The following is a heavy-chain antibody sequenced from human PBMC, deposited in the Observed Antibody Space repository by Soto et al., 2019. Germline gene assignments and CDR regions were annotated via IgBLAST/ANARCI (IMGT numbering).Heavy chain of an antibody. CDR2: IDPSDSYT. CDR1: GYSFTSYW. Sequence: PGESLKISCKGSGYSFTSYWISWVRQMPGKGLEWMGRIDPSDSYTNYSPSFQGHVTISADKSISTAYLQWISLKASDTAMYYDTRRRTVRAPNWFDSLAQGPLVTVSS. D-gene: IGHD1-26*01. J-gene: IGHJ5*01. V-gene: IGHV5-10-1*01. CDR3: TRRRTVRAPNWFDS.